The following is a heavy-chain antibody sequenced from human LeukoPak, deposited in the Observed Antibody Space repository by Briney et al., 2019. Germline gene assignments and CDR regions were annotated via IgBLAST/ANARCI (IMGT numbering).Heavy chain of an antibody. CDR1: GFTYSNYW. CDR2: VNLDGSNI. J-gene: IGHJ4*02. Sequence: GGSLRLSCAASGFTYSNYWMHWVRHVPEKGLVWVSRVNLDGSNIAYANSVKGRFTSSRDNAKNTLYLQMNRLRVEDTAVYYCARGGSYGDYWGQGILVTVSS. CDR3: ARGGSYGDY. D-gene: IGHD3-16*01. V-gene: IGHV3-74*01.